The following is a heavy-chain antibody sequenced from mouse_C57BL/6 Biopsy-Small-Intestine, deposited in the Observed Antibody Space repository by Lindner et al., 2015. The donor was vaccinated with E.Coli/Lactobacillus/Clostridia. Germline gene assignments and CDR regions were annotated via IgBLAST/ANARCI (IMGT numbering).Heavy chain of an antibody. Sequence: SVKVSCKASGYTFTNYYVHWVRQAPGQGLEYMGRINPNNGGTNYAQKFQGRVALTTDTSVRTAYMELRSLRSDDTAVYYCARHHNDFWIGYYNNWFDPWGQGTLVTVSA. V-gene: IGHV1-53*01. D-gene: IGHD1-1*01. CDR2: INPNNGGT. CDR1: GYTFTNYY. CDR3: ARHHNDFWIGYYNNWFDP. J-gene: IGHJ3*01.